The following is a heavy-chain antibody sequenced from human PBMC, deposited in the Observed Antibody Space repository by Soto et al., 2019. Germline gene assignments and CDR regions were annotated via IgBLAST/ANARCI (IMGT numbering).Heavy chain of an antibody. D-gene: IGHD3-22*01. CDR2: IGTAGDT. CDR3: ARALITMIVGTAFDI. J-gene: IGHJ3*02. V-gene: IGHV3-13*01. Sequence: GGSLRLSCAASGFTFSSYYMHGVRQATGKGLEWVSAIGTAGDTYYPGSVKGRFTISRENAKNSLYLQMNSLRAEDTAVYYCARALITMIVGTAFDIWGQGTMVTVSS. CDR1: GFTFSSYY.